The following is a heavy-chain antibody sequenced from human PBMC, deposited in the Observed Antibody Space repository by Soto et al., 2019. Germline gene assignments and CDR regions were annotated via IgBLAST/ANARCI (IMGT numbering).Heavy chain of an antibody. V-gene: IGHV3-30*18. CDR2: ISHDGSNK. D-gene: IGHD6-19*01. Sequence: QVQLVESGGGVIQPGRSLKLSCGASGFTFSTYGMHWVHQAPGKGLEWVAVISHDGSNKYYADSVKGRFTISRDNSKNTLYLQMNSLKPEDTAVYYCANGYRSGWYYFDYWGQGTLVTVSS. CDR3: ANGYRSGWYYFDY. CDR1: GFTFSTYG. J-gene: IGHJ4*02.